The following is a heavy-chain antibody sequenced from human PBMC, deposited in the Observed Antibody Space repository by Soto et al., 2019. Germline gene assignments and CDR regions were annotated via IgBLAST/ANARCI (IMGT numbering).Heavy chain of an antibody. J-gene: IGHJ4*02. CDR2: ISAYNGNT. CDR3: VVAAQPYYFDY. CDR1: GYTFTSYG. Sequence: QVQLVQSGAEVKKPGASVKVSCKASGYTFTSYGISWVRQAPGQGLEWMGWISAYNGNTNYAQKLQGRVTMTTDTSTSTAYMLSTSLRSDATAVYYCVVAAQPYYFDYWGQGTLVTVSS. V-gene: IGHV1-18*01. D-gene: IGHD2-15*01.